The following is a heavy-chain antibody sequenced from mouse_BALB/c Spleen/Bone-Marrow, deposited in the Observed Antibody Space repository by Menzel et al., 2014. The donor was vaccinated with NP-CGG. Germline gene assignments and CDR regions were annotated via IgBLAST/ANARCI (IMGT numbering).Heavy chain of an antibody. J-gene: IGHJ1*01. CDR3: ATMITGWYFDV. CDR2: IDPANGNT. Sequence: EVQLQQSGAELVKPGASVKLSCTASGFNIKDTYMHWVKQRPEQGLEWIGRIDPANGNTKYDPKFQGKATITADTSSNTAYLQLSSLTSEDTAVYYCATMITGWYFDVWGAGTTVTVSS. V-gene: IGHV14-3*02. CDR1: GFNIKDTY. D-gene: IGHD2-4*01.